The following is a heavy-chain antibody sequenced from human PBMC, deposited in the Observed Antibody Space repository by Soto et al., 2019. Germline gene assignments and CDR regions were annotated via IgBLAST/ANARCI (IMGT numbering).Heavy chain of an antibody. CDR1: GFTFDDYA. Sequence: EVQLVESGGGLVQPGRSLRLSCAASGFTFDDYAMHWVRQAPGKGLEWVSGISWNSGSIGYADSVKGRFTISRDNAKNSLYLQMNCLRAEDTALYYCAKGSLRPPTWNNWFDPWGQGTLVTVSS. CDR2: ISWNSGSI. J-gene: IGHJ5*02. D-gene: IGHD3-22*01. CDR3: AKGSLRPPTWNNWFDP. V-gene: IGHV3-9*01.